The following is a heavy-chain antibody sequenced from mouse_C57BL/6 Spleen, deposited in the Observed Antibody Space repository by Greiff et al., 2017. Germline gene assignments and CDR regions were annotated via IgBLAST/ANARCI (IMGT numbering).Heavy chain of an antibody. D-gene: IGHD2-4*01. CDR3: ARLVYYDYFYYCDY. CDR2: INPSNGGT. J-gene: IGHJ2*01. V-gene: IGHV1-53*01. Sequence: QVQLQQPGTELVKPGASVKLSCKASGYTFTSYWMHWVKQRPGQGLEWIGNINPSNGGTNYNEKFKSKATRTVDKSSSTAYMQLSSLTSEDSAVYYCARLVYYDYFYYCDYWGQGTTLTVSS. CDR1: GYTFTSYW.